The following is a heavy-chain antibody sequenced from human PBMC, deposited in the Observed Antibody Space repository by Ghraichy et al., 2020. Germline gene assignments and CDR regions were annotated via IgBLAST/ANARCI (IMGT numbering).Heavy chain of an antibody. J-gene: IGHJ6*02. V-gene: IGHV4-39*01. D-gene: IGHD1-1*01. Sequence: SETLSLTCTVSGGSISSSSYYWGWIRQPPGNGLEWIGSIYYSGSTYYNPSLKSRVTISVDTSKNQFSLKLSSVTAADTAVYYCARHGMWNPVGMDVWGQGTTVTVSS. CDR3: ARHGMWNPVGMDV. CDR1: GGSISSSSYY. CDR2: IYYSGST.